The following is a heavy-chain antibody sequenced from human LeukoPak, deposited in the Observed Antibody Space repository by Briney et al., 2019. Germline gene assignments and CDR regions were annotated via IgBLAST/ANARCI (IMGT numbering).Heavy chain of an antibody. CDR3: AKNYGSGSSVKYYYYMDV. J-gene: IGHJ6*03. Sequence: PGGSLRLSCAASGFTLSSYAMSWVRQAPGKGLEWVSAISVSGNTYHADSVKGRFTISRDNFKNTLYLQMNSLRVEDTAVYYCAKNYGSGSSVKYYYYMDVWGKGTTVTVSS. V-gene: IGHV3-23*01. CDR1: GFTLSSYA. CDR2: ISVSGNT. D-gene: IGHD3-10*01.